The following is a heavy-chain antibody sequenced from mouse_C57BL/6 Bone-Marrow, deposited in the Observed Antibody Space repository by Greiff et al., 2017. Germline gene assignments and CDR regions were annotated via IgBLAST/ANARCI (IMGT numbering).Heavy chain of an antibody. CDR2: IVPSDSYT. CDR1: GYTFTSYW. V-gene: IGHV1-69*01. J-gene: IGHJ3*01. CDR3: ARETLFWFAY. D-gene: IGHD1-1*01. Sequence: QVQLQQSGAELARPGASVKLSCKASGYTFTSYWMHWVKQRPGQGLEWIGEIVPSDSYTNYNQKFKGKSTLTVDKSSSTAYMQLSSLTSEDSAVYYCARETLFWFAYWGQGTLVTVSA.